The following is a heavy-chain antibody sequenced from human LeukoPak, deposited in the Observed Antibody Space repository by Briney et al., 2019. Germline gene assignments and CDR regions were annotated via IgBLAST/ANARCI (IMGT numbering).Heavy chain of an antibody. CDR3: AKDYYGYGMDV. CDR2: ISSNGGST. J-gene: IGHJ6*04. V-gene: IGHV3-64*01. Sequence: GGSLRLSCAASGFTFSSYAMHWVRQAPGKGLEYVSAISSNGGSTYYANSVKGRFTISRDNSKNTLYLQMNSLRAEDTAVYYCAKDYYGYGMDVWGKGTTVTVSS. CDR1: GFTFSSYA.